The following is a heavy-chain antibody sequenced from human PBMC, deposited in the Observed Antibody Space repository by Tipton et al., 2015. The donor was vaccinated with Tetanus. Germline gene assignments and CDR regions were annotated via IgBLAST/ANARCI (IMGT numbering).Heavy chain of an antibody. D-gene: IGHD2-8*02. CDR1: GFIVSSHY. CDR3: ARDLRYSTRGGWDDAFDI. Sequence: SLRLSCVASGFIVSSHYMSWVRQAPGKGLEWVSYISTSSTTIFYADSVRGRFTISRDDAKNSLYLQMNSLRDEDTAVYYCARDLRYSTRGGWDDAFDIWGQGTMVTVSS. J-gene: IGHJ3*02. CDR2: ISTSSTTI. V-gene: IGHV3-48*02.